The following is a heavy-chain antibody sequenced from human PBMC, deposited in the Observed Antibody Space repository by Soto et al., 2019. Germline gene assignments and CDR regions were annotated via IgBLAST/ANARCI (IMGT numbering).Heavy chain of an antibody. J-gene: IGHJ4*02. CDR1: GFTFSSYW. V-gene: IGHV3-7*04. CDR3: ARVGDGYNYRPFDY. D-gene: IGHD5-12*01. CDR2: IKEDGSEK. Sequence: LRLSCAASGFTFSSYWMSWVRQAPGKGLEWVANIKEDGSEKYYVDSVKGRFTISRDNAKNSLYLQMNSLRAEDTAVYYCARVGDGYNYRPFDYWGQGTLVTVSS.